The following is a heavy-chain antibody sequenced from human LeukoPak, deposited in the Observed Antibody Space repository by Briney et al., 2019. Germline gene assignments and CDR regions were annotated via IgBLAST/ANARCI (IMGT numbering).Heavy chain of an antibody. CDR3: ASSTSLNSSGWSNDY. CDR1: GFIFSSYS. J-gene: IGHJ4*02. Sequence: PGGSLRLSCAASGFIFSSYSMNWVRQAPGKGLEWVSSISSSSSYIYYADSVKGRFTISRDNAKNSLYLQMNSLRAEDTAVYYCASSTSLNSSGWSNDYWGQGTLVTVSS. V-gene: IGHV3-21*01. D-gene: IGHD6-19*01. CDR2: ISSSSSYI.